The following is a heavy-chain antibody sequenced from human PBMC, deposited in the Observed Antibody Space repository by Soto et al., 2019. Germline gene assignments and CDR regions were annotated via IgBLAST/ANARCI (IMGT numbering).Heavy chain of an antibody. CDR2: IIPIFSTA. Sequence: SVKVSCKASGGTFSSYAISWVRQAPGQGLEWMGGIIPIFSTANYAQKFQGRATITADESTSTAYMELSSLRSEDTAVYYCASFRENYYYGMDVWGQGTTVTVSS. CDR3: ASFRENYYYGMDV. V-gene: IGHV1-69*13. CDR1: GGTFSSYA. J-gene: IGHJ6*02.